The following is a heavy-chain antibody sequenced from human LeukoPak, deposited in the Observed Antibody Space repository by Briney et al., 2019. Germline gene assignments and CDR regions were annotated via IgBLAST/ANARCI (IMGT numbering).Heavy chain of an antibody. CDR3: VRRSTFYSGSGSYPHFDS. Sequence: PGGSLRLSCAASGFTLGGYWMHWIRQVPGKGLVWVSDINSDGSSTSYANSVKGRFTISRDNAKNKVYLQMTNLRAEDTAVYYCVRRSTFYSGSGSYPHFDSWGRGTLVTVSS. CDR2: INSDGSST. V-gene: IGHV3-74*01. D-gene: IGHD3-10*01. J-gene: IGHJ4*02. CDR1: GFTLGGYW.